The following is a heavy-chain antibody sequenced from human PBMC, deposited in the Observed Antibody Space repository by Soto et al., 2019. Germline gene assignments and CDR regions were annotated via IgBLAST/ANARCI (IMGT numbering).Heavy chain of an antibody. D-gene: IGHD2-2*01. CDR1: GFNFNDYG. J-gene: IGHJ3*02. CDR3: TKALYCSSTSCYSGGDTFHI. Sequence: GGSLRLSCAASGFNFNDYGMHWVRQVPGKGLEWVSGISWTGGPIGYSDSVKGRFTISRDNAKNSLYLQMNSLRAEDTAVYYCTKALYCSSTSCYSGGDTFHIWGQGTMVTVSS. CDR2: ISWTGGPI. V-gene: IGHV3-9*01.